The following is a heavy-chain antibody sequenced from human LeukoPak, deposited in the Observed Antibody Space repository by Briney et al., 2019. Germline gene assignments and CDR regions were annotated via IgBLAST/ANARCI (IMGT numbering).Heavy chain of an antibody. J-gene: IGHJ4*02. CDR3: ASRSVPAAITFDY. Sequence: ASVKVSCKASGYTFTGYYMHWVRQAPGQGLEWMGWINPNSGGTNYAQKFQGRVTMTRDTSISTAYMELSRLRSDDTAVYYCASRSVPAAITFDYWGQGTLVTVSS. D-gene: IGHD2-2*02. V-gene: IGHV1-2*02. CDR1: GYTFTGYY. CDR2: INPNSGGT.